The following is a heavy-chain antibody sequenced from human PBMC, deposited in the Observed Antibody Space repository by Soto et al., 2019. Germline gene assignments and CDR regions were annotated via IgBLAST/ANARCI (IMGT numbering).Heavy chain of an antibody. CDR2: IYHSGST. CDR1: GGSISSGGYS. CDR3: ARAVPDYYHGSGDYYYYGMDV. Sequence: PSETLSLTCAVSGGSISSGGYSWSWIRQPPGKGLEWIGYIYHSGSTYYNPSLKSRVTISVDRSKNQFSLKLSSVTAADTAVYYCARAVPDYYHGSGDYYYYGMDVWGQGTTVTVSS. J-gene: IGHJ6*02. V-gene: IGHV4-30-2*01. D-gene: IGHD3-10*01.